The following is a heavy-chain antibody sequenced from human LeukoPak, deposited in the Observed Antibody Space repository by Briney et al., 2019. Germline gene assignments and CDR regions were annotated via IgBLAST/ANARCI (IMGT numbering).Heavy chain of an antibody. CDR2: IYYSGST. J-gene: IGHJ4*02. Sequence: SETLSLTCTASGGSISSYYWSWIRQPPGKGLEWIGYIYYSGSTNYNPSLKSRVTISVDTSKNQFSLKLSSVTAADTAVYYCARGRDGYNFLNRGEYYYFDYWGQGTLVTVSS. V-gene: IGHV4-59*08. CDR3: ARGRDGYNFLNRGEYYYFDY. CDR1: GGSISSYY. D-gene: IGHD5-24*01.